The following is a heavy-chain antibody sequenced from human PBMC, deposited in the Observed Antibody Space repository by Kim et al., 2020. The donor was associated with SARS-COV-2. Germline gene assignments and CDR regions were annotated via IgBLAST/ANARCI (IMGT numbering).Heavy chain of an antibody. CDR2: ISYDGSNK. Sequence: GGSLRLSCAASGFTFSSYAMHWVRQAPGKGLEWVAVISYDGSNKYYADSVKGRFTISRDNSKNTLYLQMNSLRAEDTAVYYCARDGQLLWFGEGDWFDP. D-gene: IGHD3-10*01. J-gene: IGHJ5*02. V-gene: IGHV3-30*04. CDR1: GFTFSSYA. CDR3: ARDGQLLWFGEGDWFDP.